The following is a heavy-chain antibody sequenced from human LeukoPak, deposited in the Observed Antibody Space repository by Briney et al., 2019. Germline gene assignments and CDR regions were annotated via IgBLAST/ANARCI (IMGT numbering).Heavy chain of an antibody. CDR3: ARARYETRIWPKSRYDYYHYMDV. V-gene: IGHV1-2*02. D-gene: IGHD3-3*01. J-gene: IGHJ6*03. CDR1: GYTFTGYY. CDR2: INPHSGGT. Sequence: ASVKVSCKASGYTFTGYYIHWARQAPGQGLEWMGWINPHSGGTKYSQEFQDRVTITRDTSASTAYMELSSLRSEDMAVYYCARARYETRIWPKSRYDYYHYMDVWGKGTTVTVSS.